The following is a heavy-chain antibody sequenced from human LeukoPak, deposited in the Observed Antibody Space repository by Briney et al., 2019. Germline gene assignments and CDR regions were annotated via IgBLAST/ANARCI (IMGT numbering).Heavy chain of an antibody. Sequence: SETLSLTCAVCGGSINIWTYYWSWIRQPAGKGLEWIGRIYTSGSTNYNPSLKSRVIISVDTSKNQFSLKLTSVTAADTAVYYCARGTIAADDYYYMDVWGKGTTVTISS. J-gene: IGHJ6*03. CDR3: ARGTIAADDYYYMDV. CDR1: GGSINIWTYY. D-gene: IGHD6-13*01. V-gene: IGHV4-61*02. CDR2: IYTSGST.